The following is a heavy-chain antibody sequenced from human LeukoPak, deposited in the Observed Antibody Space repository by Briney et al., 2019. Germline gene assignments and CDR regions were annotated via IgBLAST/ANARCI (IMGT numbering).Heavy chain of an antibody. D-gene: IGHD4-17*01. CDR3: ARDPGGDNAY. J-gene: IGHJ4*02. CDR2: IFNDGST. V-gene: IGHV3-66*01. CDR1: GFTVRSNY. Sequence: GGSLTLSCAASGFTVRSNYMSWVRQAPGKGLEWVSLIFNDGSTYYADSVKARFTISRDNSMDTLYLQMNRLRVEDTAVYYCARDPGGDNAYWGQGTLVTVSS.